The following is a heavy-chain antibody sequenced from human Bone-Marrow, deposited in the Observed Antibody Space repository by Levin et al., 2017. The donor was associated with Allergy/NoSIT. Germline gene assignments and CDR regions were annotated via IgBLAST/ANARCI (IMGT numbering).Heavy chain of an antibody. CDR3: AKDSGGLLWFRELFPPYFDY. CDR2: ISGSGGST. J-gene: IGHJ4*02. V-gene: IGHV3-23*01. CDR1: GFTFSSYA. Sequence: PGGSLRLSCAASGFTFSSYAMSWVRQAPGKGLEWVSAISGSGGSTYYADSVKGRFTISRDNSKNTLYLQMNSLRAEDTAVYYCAKDSGGLLWFRELFPPYFDYWGQGTLVTVSS. D-gene: IGHD3-10*01.